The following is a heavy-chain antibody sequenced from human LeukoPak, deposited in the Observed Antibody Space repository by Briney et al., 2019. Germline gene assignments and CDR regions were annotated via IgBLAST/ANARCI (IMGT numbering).Heavy chain of an antibody. D-gene: IGHD4-17*01. V-gene: IGHV3-53*01. CDR2: IVTDGSA. Sequence: GGSLRLSCAASGFIVSTTFLTWVRQAPGKGLEWVSVIVTDGSAFYADSVKGRFTISRDSSKNTLYLQMNSLRAEDTAVYYCARGRGSTVTNDYWGQGTLVTVSS. CDR1: GFIVSTTF. CDR3: ARGRGSTVTNDY. J-gene: IGHJ4*02.